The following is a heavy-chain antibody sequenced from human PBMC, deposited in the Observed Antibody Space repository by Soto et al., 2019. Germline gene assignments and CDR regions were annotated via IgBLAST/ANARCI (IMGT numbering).Heavy chain of an antibody. CDR3: ARDPDQPGPFEY. V-gene: IGHV3-23*01. J-gene: IGHJ4*02. CDR2: ISYGGGTT. Sequence: GGSLRLSCAASEFTFSNYAMSWVRQAPGKGLEWVSAISYGGGTTYYADSVKGRFTISRDNSKSTLFLQMNSLRVEDTAVYYCARDPDQPGPFEYWGQGTLVTV. CDR1: EFTFSNYA.